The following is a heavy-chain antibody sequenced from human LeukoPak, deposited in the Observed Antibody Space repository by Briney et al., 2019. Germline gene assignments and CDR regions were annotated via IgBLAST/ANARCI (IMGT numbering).Heavy chain of an antibody. CDR1: GGSISSSSYY. D-gene: IGHD2/OR15-2a*01. Sequence: SETLSLTCTVSGGSISSSSYYWGWIRQPPGKGLEWIGSIYHSGSTYYNPSLKSRVTISVDTSKNQFSLKLSSVTAADTAVYYCAREGDYFAFDIWGQGTMVTVSS. CDR2: IYHSGST. V-gene: IGHV4-39*07. CDR3: AREGDYFAFDI. J-gene: IGHJ3*02.